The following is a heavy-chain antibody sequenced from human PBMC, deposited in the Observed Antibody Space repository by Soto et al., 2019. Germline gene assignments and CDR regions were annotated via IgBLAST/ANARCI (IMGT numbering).Heavy chain of an antibody. CDR1: GGSISSYY. CDR3: ARGGTPYYFDY. D-gene: IGHD5-12*01. J-gene: IGHJ4*02. CDR2: IYYSGST. V-gene: IGHV4-59*01. Sequence: SETLSLTCTVSGGSISSYYWSWIRQPSGKGLEWIGYIYYSGSTNYNPSLKSRVTISVDTSKNQFSLKLSSVTAADTAVYYCARGGTPYYFDYWGQGTLVTVSS.